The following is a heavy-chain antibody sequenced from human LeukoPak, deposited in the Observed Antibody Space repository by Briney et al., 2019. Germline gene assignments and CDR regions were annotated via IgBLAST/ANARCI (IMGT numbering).Heavy chain of an antibody. CDR2: IYPGDSDT. J-gene: IGHJ4*02. V-gene: IGHV5-51*01. CDR1: GYSFTTYW. Sequence: GASLKISCKGSGYSFTTYWIGWVRQMPGKGLEWMGIIYPGDSDTRYSPSFQGQVTISADKSISTAYLQWSSLKASDTAMYYCARRAVVGGSGSYYADYWGQGTLVTVSS. CDR3: ARRAVVGGSGSYYADY. D-gene: IGHD3-10*01.